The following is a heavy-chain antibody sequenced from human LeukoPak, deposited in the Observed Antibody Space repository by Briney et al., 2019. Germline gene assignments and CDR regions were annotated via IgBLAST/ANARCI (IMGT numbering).Heavy chain of an antibody. CDR2: ISSNGGST. V-gene: IGHV3-64*01. CDR1: GFTFSSYA. CDR3: ARLRRLSIAAAGTAGNWFDP. J-gene: IGHJ5*02. Sequence: GGSLRLSCAASGFTFSSYAMHWVRQAPGKGLEYVSAISSNGGSTYYANSVKGRFTISRDNSKNTLYLQMGSLRAEDMAVYYCARLRRLSIAAAGTAGNWFDPWGQGTLVTVSS. D-gene: IGHD6-13*01.